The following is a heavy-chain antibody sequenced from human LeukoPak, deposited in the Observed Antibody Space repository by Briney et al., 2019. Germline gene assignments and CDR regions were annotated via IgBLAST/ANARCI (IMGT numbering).Heavy chain of an antibody. CDR3: ASHPSGSYSYYFDY. Sequence: PSETLSLTCTVSGGSISSSSYYWGWIRQPPGKGLEGIGSIYYSGSTYYNPSLKSRVTISVDTSKNQFSLKLSSVTAADTAVYYCASHPSGSYSYYFDYWGQGTLVAVSS. V-gene: IGHV4-39*01. CDR1: GGSISSSSYY. D-gene: IGHD1-26*01. J-gene: IGHJ4*02. CDR2: IYYSGST.